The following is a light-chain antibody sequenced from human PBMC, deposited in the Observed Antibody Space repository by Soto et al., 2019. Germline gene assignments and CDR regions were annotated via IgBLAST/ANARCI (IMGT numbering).Light chain of an antibody. Sequence: EIVMTQSPATLSVSPGETASVAFRAXQSAGKFLEWYEQKXGKAPRXXXYYKSTRATGIPARFSGSGSGTEFTLTINSLQSEDSEVYYCQQHNQWPITFGQGTRLEIK. CDR1: QSAGKF. V-gene: IGKV3D-15*01. CDR2: YKS. CDR3: QQHNQWPIT. J-gene: IGKJ5*01.